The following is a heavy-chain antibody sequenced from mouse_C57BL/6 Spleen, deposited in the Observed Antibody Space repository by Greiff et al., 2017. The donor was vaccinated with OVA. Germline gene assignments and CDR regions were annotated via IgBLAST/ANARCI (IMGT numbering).Heavy chain of an antibody. CDR2: IDPSASYT. J-gene: IGHJ2*01. V-gene: IGHV1-59*01. Sequence: QVQLQQPGAELVRPGTSVKLSCKASGYTFTSYWMHWVKQRPGQGLEWIGVIDPSASYTNYNQKFKGKATLTVDTSSSTAYMQLSSLTSEDSAVYYCETDHYCGTDFDYWGQGTTLTVSS. D-gene: IGHD1-1*01. CDR1: GYTFTSYW. CDR3: ETDHYCGTDFDY.